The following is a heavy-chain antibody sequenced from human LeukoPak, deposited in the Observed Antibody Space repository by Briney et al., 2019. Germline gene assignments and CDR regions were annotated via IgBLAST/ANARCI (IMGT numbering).Heavy chain of an antibody. CDR3: ASGGDSLHY. V-gene: IGHV3-66*01. D-gene: IGHD3-10*01. J-gene: IGHJ4*02. CDR2: IYSGGST. Sequence: GSLRLSCAASGFTVSSNFMTWVCQAPGKGLEWVSVIYSGGSTYYADSVKDRFTISRDNSKNMLYLQMNSLRAEDTAVYYCASGGDSLHYWGQGTLVTVSS. CDR1: GFTVSSNF.